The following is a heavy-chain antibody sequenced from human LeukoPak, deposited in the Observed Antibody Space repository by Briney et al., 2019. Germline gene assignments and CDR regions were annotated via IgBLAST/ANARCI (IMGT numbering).Heavy chain of an antibody. CDR3: ARGDYSYGSYYFDY. V-gene: IGHV3-21*01. D-gene: IGHD5-18*01. J-gene: IGHJ4*02. CDR2: IISSSSYI. CDR1: GFTFSSYS. Sequence: KSGGSLRLSCAASGFTFSSYSMNWVRQAPGKGLEWVSSIISSSSYIYYADSVKGRFTISRDNAKNSLYLQMNSLRAEDTAVYYCARGDYSYGSYYFDYWGQGTLVTVSS.